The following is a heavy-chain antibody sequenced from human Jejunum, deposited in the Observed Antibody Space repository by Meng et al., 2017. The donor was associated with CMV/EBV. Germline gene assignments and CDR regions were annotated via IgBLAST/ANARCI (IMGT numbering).Heavy chain of an antibody. Sequence: GFPFTSYSFNWVRQAPGKGLEWLSYISSTSTYIYHADSVKGRFTISRDNVKNSVYLQMNSLRAEDTAVYYCARAVDYGDPNWFDAWGQGTLVTVSS. CDR2: ISSTSTYI. V-gene: IGHV3-21*01. CDR3: ARAVDYGDPNWFDA. CDR1: GFPFTSYS. J-gene: IGHJ5*02. D-gene: IGHD4-17*01.